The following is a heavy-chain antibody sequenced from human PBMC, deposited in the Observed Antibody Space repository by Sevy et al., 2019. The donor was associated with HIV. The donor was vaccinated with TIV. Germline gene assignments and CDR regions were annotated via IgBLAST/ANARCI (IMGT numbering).Heavy chain of an antibody. J-gene: IGHJ4*02. CDR3: AKAPGGGPDY. CDR2: ISGSGGST. CDR1: GFTFSSYA. Sequence: GGSLRLSCAASGFTFSSYAMSWVRQAPGKGLEWVSAISGSGGSTYYADSVKGRFTISRDNSKNTLYLQMNSLRADDTAIYYCAKAPGGGPDYWGQGTLVTVSS. D-gene: IGHD3-16*01. V-gene: IGHV3-23*01.